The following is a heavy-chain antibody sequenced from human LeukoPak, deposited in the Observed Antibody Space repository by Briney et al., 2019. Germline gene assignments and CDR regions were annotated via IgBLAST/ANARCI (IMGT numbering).Heavy chain of an antibody. D-gene: IGHD2-21*01. V-gene: IGHV3-11*04. CDR2: ISSGGSSI. Sequence: GGSLRLSCAASGFTFSDYYMNWIRQAPGKGLEWVSYISSGGSSIYYADSVKGRFTISRDNAKNSLYLQMNSLRAEDTAVYYCARAIALGPYDYWGQGTLVTVSS. J-gene: IGHJ4*02. CDR3: ARAIALGPYDY. CDR1: GFTFSDYY.